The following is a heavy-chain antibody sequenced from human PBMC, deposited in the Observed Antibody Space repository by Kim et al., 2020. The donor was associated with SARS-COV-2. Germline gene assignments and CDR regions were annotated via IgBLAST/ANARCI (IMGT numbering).Heavy chain of an antibody. CDR2: ISYDGSNK. Sequence: GGSLRLSCAASGFTFSSYAMHWVRQAPGKGLEWVAVISYDGSNKYYADSVKGRFTISRDNSKNTLYLQMNSLRAEDTAVYYCARDMAWVVAANRGFDYWGQGTLVTVSS. CDR1: GFTFSSYA. CDR3: ARDMAWVVAANRGFDY. J-gene: IGHJ4*02. V-gene: IGHV3-30*04. D-gene: IGHD2-15*01.